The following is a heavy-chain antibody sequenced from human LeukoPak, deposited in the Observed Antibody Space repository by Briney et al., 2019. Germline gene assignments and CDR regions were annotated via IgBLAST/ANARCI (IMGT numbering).Heavy chain of an antibody. CDR2: ISSGGRTT. CDR1: GFSFSDYY. D-gene: IGHD3-22*01. Sequence: PGGSLRLSCAASGFSFSDYYMTWIRQAPGKGLEWLSYISSGGRTTLYADSVKGRFTISRDNTKNSLYLQMNSLRAEDTAVYYCARDLGPYYYDSSGYYYFDYWGQGTLVAVSS. CDR3: ARDLGPYYYDSSGYYYFDY. J-gene: IGHJ4*02. V-gene: IGHV3-11*01.